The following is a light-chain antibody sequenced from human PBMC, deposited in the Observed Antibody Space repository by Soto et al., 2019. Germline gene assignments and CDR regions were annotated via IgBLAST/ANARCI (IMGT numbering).Light chain of an antibody. Sequence: QSVLTQPPSASGSPGQSVTITCSGTSSDVGEENYVSWYQQHPGKVPKLILYEVSKRPSGVPDRFSGSRSGNTASLTVSGLQAEDEADYHCSSFAGSPVVFGGGTKVTVL. CDR1: SSDVGEENY. CDR2: EVS. V-gene: IGLV2-8*01. CDR3: SSFAGSPVV. J-gene: IGLJ2*01.